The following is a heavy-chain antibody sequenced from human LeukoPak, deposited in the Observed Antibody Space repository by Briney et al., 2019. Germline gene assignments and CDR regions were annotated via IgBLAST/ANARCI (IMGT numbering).Heavy chain of an antibody. CDR3: ARALIAARPRGWFDP. V-gene: IGHV1-2*02. CDR1: GCTFTSNY. D-gene: IGHD6-6*01. J-gene: IGHJ5*02. CDR2: INPNSGGT. Sequence: ASVKVSCKASGCTFTSNYMHWVRQAPGQGLEWMGWINPNSGGTNYAQKFQGRVTMTRDTSISTAYMELSRLRSDDTAVYYCARALIAARPRGWFDPWGQGTLVTVSS.